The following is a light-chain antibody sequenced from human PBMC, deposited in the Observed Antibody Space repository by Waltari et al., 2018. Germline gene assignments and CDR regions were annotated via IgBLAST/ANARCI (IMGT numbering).Light chain of an antibody. J-gene: IGLJ3*02. V-gene: IGLV2-14*03. CDR2: DVN. Sequence: QSALTQPASVSGSPGQSITISCPGSSSDVGGYHYLSWYQQHPGKAPKLMIFDVNNRASGVSNRFSGSKSGNTASLTISGLQVEDEAEYYCCSFTRSSTWVFGGGTKLTVL. CDR3: CSFTRSSTWV. CDR1: SSDVGGYHY.